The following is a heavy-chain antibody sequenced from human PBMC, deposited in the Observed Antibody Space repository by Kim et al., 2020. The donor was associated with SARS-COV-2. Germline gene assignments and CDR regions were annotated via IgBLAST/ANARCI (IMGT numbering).Heavy chain of an antibody. CDR2: ISSSSSNI. Sequence: GGSLRLSCAASGFTFSSYSMNWVRQAPGKGLEWVSSISSSSSNIYYADSVKGRFTISRDNAKNSLYLQMNSLRAEDTAVYYCARITMVRGVISRYFDYWGQGTLVTVSS. D-gene: IGHD3-10*01. CDR1: GFTFSSYS. V-gene: IGHV3-21*01. CDR3: ARITMVRGVISRYFDY. J-gene: IGHJ4*02.